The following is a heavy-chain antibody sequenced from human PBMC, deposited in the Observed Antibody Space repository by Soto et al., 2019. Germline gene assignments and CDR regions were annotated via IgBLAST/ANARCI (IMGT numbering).Heavy chain of an antibody. CDR1: GFTFDDYA. CDR3: AKDRDYSSSWYFDY. Sequence: GGSLRLSCAASGFTFDDYAMHWVRQAPGKGLEWVSGISWNSGSIGYADSVKGGFTISRDNAKNSLYLQMNSLRAEDTALYYCAKDRDYSSSWYFDYWGQGTLVTVSS. J-gene: IGHJ4*02. CDR2: ISWNSGSI. D-gene: IGHD6-13*01. V-gene: IGHV3-9*01.